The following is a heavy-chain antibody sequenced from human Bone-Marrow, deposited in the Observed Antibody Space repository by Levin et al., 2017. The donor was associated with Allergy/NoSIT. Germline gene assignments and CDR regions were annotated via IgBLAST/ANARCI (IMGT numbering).Heavy chain of an antibody. CDR2: IDPSGDTT. Sequence: ASVKVSCKSSGYPFTRNTIHWVRQAPGQGLEWMGVIDPSGDTTTYAQRFQGRVTMTSDTSTSTVYLDLRRLTSDDSGVFYCARHQRWRVVGRKGVYYFDTWGHGTRVIGSS. CDR3: ARHQRWRVVGRKGVYYFDT. D-gene: IGHD2-15*01. J-gene: IGHJ4*01. CDR1: GYPFTRNT. V-gene: IGHV1-46*01.